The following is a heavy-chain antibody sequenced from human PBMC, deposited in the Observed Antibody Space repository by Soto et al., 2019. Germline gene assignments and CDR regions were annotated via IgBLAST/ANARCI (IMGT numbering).Heavy chain of an antibody. Sequence: GGSLRLSCAASGFTFRDYNMSWIRQAPGEGPEWVSYISSSGSTIYYADSVKGRFTISRDNAKNSLYLQMNSRRPEDRAVYYWGRCGGSYSFVVFDFGGKGTRAT. V-gene: IGHV3-11*01. J-gene: IGHJ3*01. CDR1: GFTFRDYN. D-gene: IGHD1-26*01. CDR3: GRCGGSYSFVVFDF. CDR2: ISSSGSTI.